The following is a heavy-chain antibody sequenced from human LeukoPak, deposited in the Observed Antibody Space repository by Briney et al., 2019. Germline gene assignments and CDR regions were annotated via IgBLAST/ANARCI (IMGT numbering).Heavy chain of an antibody. CDR1: GFSFSTSW. CDR3: ARDVAYYYDSSGYYYYYYGMDV. Sequence: PGGSLRLSCAASGFSFSTSWMNWVRQAPGKGLEWVAVIWYDGSNKYYADSVKGRFTISRDNSKNTLYLQMNSLRAEDTAVYYCARDVAYYYDSSGYYYYYYGMDVWGQGTTVTVSS. D-gene: IGHD3-22*01. J-gene: IGHJ6*02. CDR2: IWYDGSNK. V-gene: IGHV3-33*07.